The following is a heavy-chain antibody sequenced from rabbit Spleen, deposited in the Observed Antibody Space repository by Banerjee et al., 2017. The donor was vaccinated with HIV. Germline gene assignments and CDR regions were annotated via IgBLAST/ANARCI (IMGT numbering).Heavy chain of an antibody. J-gene: IGHJ4*01. CDR3: ARDLVAAIGWNFNL. CDR2: INTATGKA. CDR1: GFSFSDRDV. V-gene: IGHV1S45*01. Sequence: QEQLVESGGGLVKPEGTLTLTCTVSGFSFSDRDVMCWVRQAPGKGLEWIGCINTATGKAVYASWAKGRFTISTTSSTTVTLQMTSLTAADTATYFCARDLVAAIGWNFNLWGPGTLVTVS. D-gene: IGHD5-1*01.